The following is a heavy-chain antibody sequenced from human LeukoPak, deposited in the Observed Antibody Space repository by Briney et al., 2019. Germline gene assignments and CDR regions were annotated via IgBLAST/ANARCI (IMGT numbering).Heavy chain of an antibody. CDR3: AFGTTGTTLDYYYYGMDV. D-gene: IGHD1-1*01. Sequence: SETLSLTCTVSGGSISSYYWSWIRQPPGKGLEWIGYIYYSGSTNYNPSLKSRVTISVDTSKNQFSLKLSSVTAADTAVYYCAFGTTGTTLDYYYYGMDVWGQGTTVTVSS. CDR2: IYYSGST. J-gene: IGHJ6*02. V-gene: IGHV4-59*12. CDR1: GGSISSYY.